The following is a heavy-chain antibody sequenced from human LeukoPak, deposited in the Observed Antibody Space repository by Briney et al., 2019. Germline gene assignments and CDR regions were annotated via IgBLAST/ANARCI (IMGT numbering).Heavy chain of an antibody. J-gene: IGHJ4*02. Sequence: GGSLRLSCAASGFTFSSYWMSWVRQAPGKGLEWVANIKQDGSEKYYVDSVKGRFTISRDNAKNSLYLQMNSLRAEDTAADYCARRFWSGYPKRIYYFDYWGQGTLVTVSS. CDR2: IKQDGSEK. D-gene: IGHD3-3*01. CDR3: ARRFWSGYPKRIYYFDY. V-gene: IGHV3-7*01. CDR1: GFTFSSYW.